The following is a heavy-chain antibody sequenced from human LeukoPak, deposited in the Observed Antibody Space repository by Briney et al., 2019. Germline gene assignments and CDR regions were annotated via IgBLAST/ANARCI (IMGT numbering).Heavy chain of an antibody. J-gene: IGHJ3*02. V-gene: IGHV3-13*01. D-gene: IGHD2-21*01. CDR2: IGTAGDT. CDR1: GFTFSSYD. Sequence: GGSLRLSCAASGFTFSSYDMHWVRQATGKGLEWVSAIGTAGDTYYPGSVKGRFTISRENAKNSSYLQMNSLRAGDTAVYYCARGVVVIAGGLSNAFDIWGQGTMVTVSS. CDR3: ARGVVVIAGGLSNAFDI.